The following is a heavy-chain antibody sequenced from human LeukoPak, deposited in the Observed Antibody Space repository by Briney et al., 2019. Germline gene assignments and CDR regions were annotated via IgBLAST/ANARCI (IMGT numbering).Heavy chain of an antibody. V-gene: IGHV1-69*01. D-gene: IGHD4-17*01. CDR3: ARDYGEGEFDY. Sequence: GSSVKVSCKASGGTFSSYAISWVRQAPGQGLEWMGGINPIFDSANYAQKFQGRVTITADESTSTAYMELRSLRSEDTAVYYCARDYGEGEFDYWGQGTLVTVSS. CDR2: INPIFDSA. J-gene: IGHJ4*02. CDR1: GGTFSSYA.